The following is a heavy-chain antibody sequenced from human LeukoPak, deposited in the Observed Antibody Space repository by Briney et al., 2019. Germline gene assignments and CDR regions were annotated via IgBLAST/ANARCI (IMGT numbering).Heavy chain of an antibody. V-gene: IGHV1-69*04. Sequence: SVTVSCKASGGTFSSYAISWVRQAPGQGLQWMGRIIPILGIANYAKKFQGRVTITANKSTSTAYMELSSLRSEDTAVYYCAIDSGSRGSSFSHNFDYWGQGTLVTVSS. D-gene: IGHD1-26*01. CDR1: GGTFSSYA. CDR2: IIPILGIA. CDR3: AIDSGSRGSSFSHNFDY. J-gene: IGHJ4*02.